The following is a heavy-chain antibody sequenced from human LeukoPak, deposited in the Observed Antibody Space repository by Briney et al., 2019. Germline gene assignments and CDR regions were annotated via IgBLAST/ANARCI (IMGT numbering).Heavy chain of an antibody. D-gene: IGHD3-9*01. CDR2: IYYSGST. Sequence: SETLSLTCTVSGGSISNYYWNWIRQPPGKGLEWIAYIYYSGSTNYNPSLKSRVTISVDTSKNQFSLKLSSVTAADTAVYYCARGDYDILTGYSHNWFDPWGQGTLATVSS. CDR1: GGSISNYY. CDR3: ARGDYDILTGYSHNWFDP. J-gene: IGHJ5*02. V-gene: IGHV4-59*01.